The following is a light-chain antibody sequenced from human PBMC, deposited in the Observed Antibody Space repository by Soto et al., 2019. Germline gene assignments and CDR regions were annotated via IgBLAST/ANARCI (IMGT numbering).Light chain of an antibody. CDR1: QGISTY. CDR2: AAS. V-gene: IGKV1-27*01. CDR3: QRYTGATWP. J-gene: IGKJ1*01. Sequence: DIQMTQSPSSLSASVGDRVTITCRASQGISTYLVWYQQKPGTVPKLLIFAASTLQSGVPSPFSGSGSGTDFTLPISSLQPEHVATYSCQRYTGATWPFGQGTKVEI.